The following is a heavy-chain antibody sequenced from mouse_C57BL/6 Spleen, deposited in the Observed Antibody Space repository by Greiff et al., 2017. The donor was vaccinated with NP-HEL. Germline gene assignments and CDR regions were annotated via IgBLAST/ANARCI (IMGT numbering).Heavy chain of an antibody. J-gene: IGHJ4*01. D-gene: IGHD3-2*02. Sequence: QVQLKQSGAELARPGASVKLSCKASGYTFTSYGISWVKQRTGQGLEWIGEIYPRSGNTYYNEKFKGKATLTAEQSSSTAYMELRSRTSEDSAVYFCARSAQAIYAMDYWGQGTSVTVSS. CDR3: ARSAQAIYAMDY. CDR1: GYTFTSYG. V-gene: IGHV1-81*01. CDR2: IYPRSGNT.